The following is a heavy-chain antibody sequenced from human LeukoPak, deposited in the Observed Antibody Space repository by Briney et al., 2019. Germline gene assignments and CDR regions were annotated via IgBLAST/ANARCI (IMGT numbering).Heavy chain of an antibody. D-gene: IGHD3-10*01. V-gene: IGHV4-4*07. J-gene: IGHJ4*02. CDR3: ARAPSAGSYSFYYFDY. CDR1: GGSISRYY. Sequence: SETLSLTCTVSGGSISRYYWNWIRQPPGKGLEWIGRIYTSGSTNYNPSLKSRVTMSVDTSKNQFSLKLSSVTAADTAVYYCARAPSAGSYSFYYFDYWGQGTLVTVSS. CDR2: IYTSGST.